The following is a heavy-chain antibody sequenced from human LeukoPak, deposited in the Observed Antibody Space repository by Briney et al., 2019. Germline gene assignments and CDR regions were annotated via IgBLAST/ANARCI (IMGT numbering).Heavy chain of an antibody. V-gene: IGHV4-38-2*02. CDR2: INHSGST. CDR1: GYSISSGYY. Sequence: PSETLSLTCTVSGYSISSGYYWGWIRQPPGKGLEWIGEINHSGSTNYNPSLKSRVTISVDTSKNQFSLKLSSVTAADTAVYYCARLRSHYYYYMDVWGKGTTVTISS. CDR3: ARLRSHYYYYMDV. D-gene: IGHD3-10*01. J-gene: IGHJ6*03.